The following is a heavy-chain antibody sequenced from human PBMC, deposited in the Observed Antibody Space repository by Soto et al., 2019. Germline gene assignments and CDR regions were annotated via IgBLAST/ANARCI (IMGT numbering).Heavy chain of an antibody. CDR3: ARPGYGRRWANADTAV. J-gene: IGHJ6*03. V-gene: IGHV3-64*01. CDR2: ISNNGAHT. Sequence: VRRSGARCGGNVSQYGMQSVRQKTGKGLEYVSGISNNGAHTDYAKSVKGRFTISRDNSENTLYLQMGSLRAEDMALYYCARPGYGRRWANADTAVRRKGTTVIGS. CDR1: GGNVSQYG. D-gene: IGHD2-15*01.